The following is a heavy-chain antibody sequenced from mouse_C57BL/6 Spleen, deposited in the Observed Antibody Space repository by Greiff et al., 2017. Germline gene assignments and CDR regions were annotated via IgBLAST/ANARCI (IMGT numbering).Heavy chain of an antibody. V-gene: IGHV1-53*01. J-gene: IGHJ4*01. CDR1: GYTFTSYW. Sequence: QVKLQQPGTELVKPGASVKLSCKASGYTFTSYWMHWVKQRPGQGLEWIGNINPSNGGTNYNEKFQSKATLNVDKSSSTAYMQLSSLTSEDSAISYGARGGDYDYYAMDYWGQGTSVTVSS. D-gene: IGHD2-4*01. CDR2: INPSNGGT. CDR3: ARGGDYDYYAMDY.